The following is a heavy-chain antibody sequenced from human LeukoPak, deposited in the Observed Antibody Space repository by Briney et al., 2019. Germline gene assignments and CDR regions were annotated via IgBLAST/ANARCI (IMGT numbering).Heavy chain of an antibody. CDR1: GFTFSTYA. V-gene: IGHV3-30*04. D-gene: IGHD3-22*01. CDR3: ARDSSGPYDCDY. Sequence: GGSLRLSCAASGFTFSTYAMHWVRQAPGKGLEWVAVISYDGSSKYYADSVKGRFTISRDNAKNSLYLQMNSLRAEDTAVYYCARDSSGPYDCDYWGQGTLVTVSS. J-gene: IGHJ4*02. CDR2: ISYDGSSK.